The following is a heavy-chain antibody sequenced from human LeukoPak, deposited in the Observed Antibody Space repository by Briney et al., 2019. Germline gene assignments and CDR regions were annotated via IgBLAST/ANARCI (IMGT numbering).Heavy chain of an antibody. J-gene: IGHJ4*02. CDR2: IAYDRSNK. Sequence: GGSLRLFCAAPGFTFSSYAMHWVRQAPGKGLERVAVIAYDRSNKYYADSVKGRFTISRDNSKNTLYPQMDILRAEDTAVYYCARSLSPPVVPAASYFDYWGQGTLVTVSS. CDR3: ARSLSPPVVPAASYFDY. V-gene: IGHV3-30-3*01. D-gene: IGHD2-2*01. CDR1: GFTFSSYA.